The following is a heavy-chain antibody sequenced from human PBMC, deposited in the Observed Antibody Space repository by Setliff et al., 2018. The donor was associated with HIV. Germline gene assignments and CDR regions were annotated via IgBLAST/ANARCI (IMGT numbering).Heavy chain of an antibody. Sequence: SVKVSCKASGGTFSSFAIHWVRQAPGQGLEWMGGIIPMFGTANYAQKFHGRVTITADESTNTAYMELRSLRSEDTAVYYCASVNEVDADYGDFNDAFEIWGQGTMVTVSS. CDR1: GGTFSSFA. V-gene: IGHV1-69*13. CDR2: IIPMFGTA. CDR3: ASVNEVDADYGDFNDAFEI. J-gene: IGHJ3*02. D-gene: IGHD4-17*01.